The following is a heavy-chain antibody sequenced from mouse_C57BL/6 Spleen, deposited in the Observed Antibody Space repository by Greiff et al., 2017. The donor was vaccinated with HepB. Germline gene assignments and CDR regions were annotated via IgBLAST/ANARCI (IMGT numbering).Heavy chain of an antibody. CDR3: ARGEGYRFDY. Sequence: EVMLVESGGGLVKPGGSLKLSCAASGFTFSDYGMHWVRQAPEKGLEWVAYISSGSSTIYYADTVKGRFTISRDNAKNTLFLQMTSLRSEDTAMYYCARGEGYRFDYWGQGTTLTVSS. V-gene: IGHV5-17*01. CDR2: ISSGSSTI. D-gene: IGHD3-1*01. CDR1: GFTFSDYG. J-gene: IGHJ2*01.